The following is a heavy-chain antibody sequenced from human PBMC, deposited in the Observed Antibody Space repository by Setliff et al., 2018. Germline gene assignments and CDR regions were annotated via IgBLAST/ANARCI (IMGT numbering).Heavy chain of an antibody. J-gene: IGHJ4*02. CDR1: GGSFSGYY. CDR3: ARGRGWYRASGTGLDY. CDR2: INHSGST. D-gene: IGHD6-19*01. Sequence: GGSFSGYYWSWIRQPPGKGLEWIGEINHSGSTNYNPSLKSRVTISVDTSKNQFSLKLSSVTAADTAVYYCARGRGWYRASGTGLDYWGQGTLVTVSS. V-gene: IGHV4-34*01.